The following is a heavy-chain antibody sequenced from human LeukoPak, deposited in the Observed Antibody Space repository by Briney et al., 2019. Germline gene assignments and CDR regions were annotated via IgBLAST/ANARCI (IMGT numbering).Heavy chain of an antibody. D-gene: IGHD3-9*01. CDR1: GYTFTSYA. J-gene: IGHJ6*04. V-gene: IGHV1-3*01. CDR3: AREGLRYSDWLPQYGMDV. Sequence: ASVKVSCKASGYTFTSYAMHWVRQAPGQRLEWMGWINAGNGNTRYSQKFQGRVTITRDTSASTAYMELSSLRSEDTAVYYCAREGLRYSDWLPQYGMDVWGKGTMVTVSS. CDR2: INAGNGNT.